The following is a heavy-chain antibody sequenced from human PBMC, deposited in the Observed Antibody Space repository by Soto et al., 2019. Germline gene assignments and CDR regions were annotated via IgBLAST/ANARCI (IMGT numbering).Heavy chain of an antibody. V-gene: IGHV4-61*03. Sequence: QVQLQESGPGLVKPSETLSLTCTVSGGSVSSGTHYWSWIRQPPGKGLEWIGCIFYTGGAKYNPSLKSRVTISVDTSQNYFSLKLSSMTAADTAMYYCAKGPYTCGSGWFDPWGPGTLVTVSS. CDR2: IFYTGGA. CDR3: AKGPYTCGSGWFDP. J-gene: IGHJ5*02. D-gene: IGHD5-18*01. CDR1: GGSVSSGTHY.